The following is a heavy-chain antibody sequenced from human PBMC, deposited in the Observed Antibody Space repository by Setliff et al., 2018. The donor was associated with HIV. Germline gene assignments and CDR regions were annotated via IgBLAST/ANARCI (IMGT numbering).Heavy chain of an antibody. CDR2: INHSGST. J-gene: IGHJ5*02. CDR3: ASRVYYYDSSGYLREEGFDP. V-gene: IGHV4-34*01. D-gene: IGHD3-22*01. Sequence: PSETLSLTCAVSGGSFSGYYWSWIRQPPGKGLEWIREINHSGSTNYNPSLKSRVTISVDTSKNQFSLKLSSVTAADAAVSYCASRVYYYDSSGYLREEGFDPWGQGTLVTVSS. CDR1: GGSFSGYY.